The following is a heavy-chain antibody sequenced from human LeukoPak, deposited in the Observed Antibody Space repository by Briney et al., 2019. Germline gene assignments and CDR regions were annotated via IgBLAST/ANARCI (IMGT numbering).Heavy chain of an antibody. Sequence: ASVKVSCKASGYSFNGYYMHWVRQAPGQGLEWMGWINPNNGGTNYAQKFQGRVTMTRDTSISTAYMELSSLRSDDTAVYYCARDRSRWFDYWGQGTPVTVSS. CDR1: GYSFNGYY. V-gene: IGHV1-2*02. D-gene: IGHD4-23*01. J-gene: IGHJ4*02. CDR2: INPNNGGT. CDR3: ARDRSRWFDY.